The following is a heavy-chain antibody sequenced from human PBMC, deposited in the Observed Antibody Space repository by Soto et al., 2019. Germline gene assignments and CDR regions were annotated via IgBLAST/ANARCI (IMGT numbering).Heavy chain of an antibody. CDR1: GYTFTSYY. Sequence: ASVKVSCKASGYTFTSYYMHWVRPAPGQGLEWMGWINPNSGGTNYAQKFQGWVTMTRDTSISTAYMELSRLRSDDTAVYYCARDSAAAGTRKYYYYYYGMDGWGQGTTVTVSS. CDR2: INPNSGGT. V-gene: IGHV1-2*04. J-gene: IGHJ6*02. CDR3: ARDSAAAGTRKYYYYYYGMDG. D-gene: IGHD6-13*01.